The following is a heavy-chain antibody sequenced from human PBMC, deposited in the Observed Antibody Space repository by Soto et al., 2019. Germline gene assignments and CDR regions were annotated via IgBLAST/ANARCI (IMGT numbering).Heavy chain of an antibody. CDR1: GDSVTSFSDY. CDR2: IYYSGSA. D-gene: IGHD3-10*01. V-gene: IGHV4-61*01. CDR3: ARGVGFGYYYYHMDL. Sequence: SETLSLTCTFSGDSVTSFSDYWICILQPPGKGLEWIGYIYYSGSADYNPSLGSRVTISIDTSKNQFSLKLTSVTAADTAVYYCARGVGFGYYYYHMDLWGQGTTVTVSS. J-gene: IGHJ6*02.